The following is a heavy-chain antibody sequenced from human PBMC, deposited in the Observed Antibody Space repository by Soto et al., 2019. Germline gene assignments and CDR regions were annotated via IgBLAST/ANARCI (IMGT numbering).Heavy chain of an antibody. CDR1: GFTFSSYG. V-gene: IGHV3-30*18. CDR3: AKEGVAVAGTFGY. Sequence: PGGSLRLSCAASGFTFSSYGMHWVRQAPGKGLEWVAVISYDGSNKYYADSVKGRFTISRDNSKNTLYLQMNSLRAEDTAVYYCAKEGVAVAGTFGYWGQGTLVTVSS. J-gene: IGHJ4*02. D-gene: IGHD6-19*01. CDR2: ISYDGSNK.